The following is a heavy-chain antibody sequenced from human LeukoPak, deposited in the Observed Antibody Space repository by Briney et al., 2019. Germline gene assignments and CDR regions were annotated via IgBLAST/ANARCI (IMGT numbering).Heavy chain of an antibody. CDR1: GGTFSSYA. D-gene: IGHD2-15*01. CDR2: IIPIFGTA. J-gene: IGHJ4*02. V-gene: IGHV1-69*06. CDR3: ARQDLGYCSGGSCYALDY. Sequence: ASVKVSCKASGGTFSSYAISWVRQAPGQGLEWMGGIIPIFGTANYAQKFQGRVTTTADKSTSTAYMELSSLRSEDTAVYYCARQDLGYCSGGSCYALDYWGQGTLVTVSS.